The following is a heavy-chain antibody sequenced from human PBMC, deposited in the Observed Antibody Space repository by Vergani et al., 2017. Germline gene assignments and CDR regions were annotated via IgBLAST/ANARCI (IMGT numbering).Heavy chain of an antibody. D-gene: IGHD2-21*01. Sequence: QVQLQESGPGLVKPSETLSLTCTVSGASVNRANYYWSWIRQTPGTGLEWIGFIYHSGGTSYSPSLKSRVTISLDTSKNQFSLKVASVTAADTALYYCASTLCGGECYYDHWGQGTLVTVSS. CDR1: GASVNRANYY. CDR3: ASTLCGGECYYDH. J-gene: IGHJ4*02. CDR2: IYHSGGT. V-gene: IGHV4-61*01.